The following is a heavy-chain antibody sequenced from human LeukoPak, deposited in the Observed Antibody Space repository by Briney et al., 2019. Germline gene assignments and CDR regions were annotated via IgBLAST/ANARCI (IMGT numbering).Heavy chain of an antibody. CDR3: ARSTMVRGVRFDP. Sequence: GGSLRLSCAASGFTVSSSYMSWVRQAPGKGLEWVSVIYSGGSTYYADSVKGRFTISRDNSKNTLYLQMNSLRAEDTAVYYCARSTMVRGVRFDPWGQGTLVTVSS. J-gene: IGHJ5*02. CDR1: GFTVSSSY. CDR2: IYSGGST. V-gene: IGHV3-53*01. D-gene: IGHD3-10*01.